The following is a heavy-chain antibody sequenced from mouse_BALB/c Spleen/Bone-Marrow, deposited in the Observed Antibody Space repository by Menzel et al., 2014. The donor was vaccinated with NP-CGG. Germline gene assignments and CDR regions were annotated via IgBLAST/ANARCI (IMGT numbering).Heavy chain of an antibody. J-gene: IGHJ1*01. CDR2: INSDGGST. Sequence: EVQLQQSGGGLVQPGESLELSCESNEYEFPSHDMSWVRKTPEKRLELVAAINSDGGSTYYPDTMERRFIISRDNTKKTLYLQMSSLRSEDTALYYCARSSTMYWYFDVWGAGTTVTVSS. CDR3: ARSSTMYWYFDV. V-gene: IGHV5-2*01. D-gene: IGHD2-1*01. CDR1: EYEFPSHD.